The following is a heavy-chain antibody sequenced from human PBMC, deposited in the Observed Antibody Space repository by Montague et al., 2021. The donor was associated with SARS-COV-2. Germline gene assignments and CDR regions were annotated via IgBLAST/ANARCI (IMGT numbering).Heavy chain of an antibody. CDR2: INHGGST. Sequence: SETLSLTCAVYGGSFSGYYWSWIRQPPGKGLEWIGEINHGGSTKYNPSLKSRVTISVDTSKNQFSLKLSSVTAADTAVYYCARVRYYGSGTSLGMDVWGQGTTVTVSS. CDR1: GGSFSGYY. CDR3: ARVRYYGSGTSLGMDV. V-gene: IGHV4-34*01. D-gene: IGHD3-10*01. J-gene: IGHJ6*02.